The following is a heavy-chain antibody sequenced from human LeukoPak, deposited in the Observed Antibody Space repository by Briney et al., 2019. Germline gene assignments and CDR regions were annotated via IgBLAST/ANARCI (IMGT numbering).Heavy chain of an antibody. CDR3: ARETSHSVVVTANLYAFDI. CDR1: GGSISGYY. D-gene: IGHD2-21*02. J-gene: IGHJ3*02. CDR2: IDTSGST. V-gene: IGHV4-4*07. Sequence: PSETLSLTCTVSGGSISGYYWSWIRQSAGKGLAWIGRIDTSGSTTYNPSLESRGTMSVDASKNQLSLKVRSVTAADTAVYYCARETSHSVVVTANLYAFDIWGQGTMVTVSS.